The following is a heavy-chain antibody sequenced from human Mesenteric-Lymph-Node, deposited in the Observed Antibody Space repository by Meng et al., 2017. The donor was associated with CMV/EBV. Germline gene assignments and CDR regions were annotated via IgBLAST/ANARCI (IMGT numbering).Heavy chain of an antibody. CDR3: ARGQYYYYYGMDV. D-gene: IGHD2/OR15-2a*01. CDR1: GYTFSSYD. V-gene: IGHV1-2*06. Sequence: ASVKVSCKASGYTFSSYDINWVRLAPGQGLEWMGRINPNSGGATYAQKFQGRVAMTRDTSISTAYMELSRLRSDDTAVYYCARGQYYYYYGMDVWGQGTTVTVSS. J-gene: IGHJ6*02. CDR2: INPNSGGA.